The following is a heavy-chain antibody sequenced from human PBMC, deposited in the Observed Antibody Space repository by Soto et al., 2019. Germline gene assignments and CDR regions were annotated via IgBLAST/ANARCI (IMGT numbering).Heavy chain of an antibody. CDR3: AKDINRYYYDSRGYPAYYYYGMDV. Sequence: GGSLRLSCAASGFTFSSYGMHWVRQAPGKGLEWVAVISYDGSNKYYADSVKGRFTISRDNSKNTLYLQMNSLRAEDTAVYYCAKDINRYYYDSRGYPAYYYYGMDVWGQGTTVTVSS. D-gene: IGHD3-22*01. J-gene: IGHJ6*02. CDR2: ISYDGSNK. CDR1: GFTFSSYG. V-gene: IGHV3-30*18.